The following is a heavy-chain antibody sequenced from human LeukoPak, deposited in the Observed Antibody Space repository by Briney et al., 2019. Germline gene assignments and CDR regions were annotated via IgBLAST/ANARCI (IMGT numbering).Heavy chain of an antibody. V-gene: IGHV3-48*03. J-gene: IGHJ4*02. CDR3: AREGIDY. Sequence: GGSLRLSCAASGFTFSSYEMNWVRQTPGRGLEWLSYISSGGSTIYYADSVKGRFTISSDNAKNSLYLQMNSLSAEDTAVYHCAREGIDYWGQGTLVTVSS. CDR1: GFTFSSYE. CDR2: ISSGGSTI. D-gene: IGHD3-10*01.